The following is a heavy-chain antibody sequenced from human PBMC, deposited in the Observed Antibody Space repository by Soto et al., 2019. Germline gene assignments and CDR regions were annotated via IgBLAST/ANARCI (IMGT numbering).Heavy chain of an antibody. CDR3: ARRRIVPTTNFDY. J-gene: IGHJ4*02. CDR1: GDSITSSSFY. Sequence: PSETLSLTCTVSGDSITSSSFYWGWIRQPPGKGLKWIGHIFHTGATYQNPSLKSRLRMSVDTSKNQFSLNLSSVTATDTAVYYCARRRIVPTTNFDYWGQGTLVTVSS. V-gene: IGHV4-39*01. CDR2: IFHTGAT. D-gene: IGHD1-26*01.